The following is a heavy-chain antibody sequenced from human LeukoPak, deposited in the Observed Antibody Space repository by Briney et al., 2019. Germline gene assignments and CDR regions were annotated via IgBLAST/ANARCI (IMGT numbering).Heavy chain of an antibody. CDR3: ARNGYYYDSSGYELGYYFDY. J-gene: IGHJ4*02. Sequence: ASVTVSCKASGYTFTGYYMHWVRQAPGQGLEWMGWINPNSGGTNYAQKLQGRVTMTRDTSISTAYMELSRLRSDDTAVYYCARNGYYYDSSGYELGYYFDYWGQGTLVTVSS. CDR2: INPNSGGT. V-gene: IGHV1-2*02. CDR1: GYTFTGYY. D-gene: IGHD3-22*01.